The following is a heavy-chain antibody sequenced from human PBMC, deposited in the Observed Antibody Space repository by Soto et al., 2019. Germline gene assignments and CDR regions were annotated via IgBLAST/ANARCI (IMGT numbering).Heavy chain of an antibody. CDR3: ATGCSGFDY. CDR1: GVRWISHW. Sequence: GRLLSDWNAAAGVRWISHWMSLVRQGPGKGLEGVANIKQDGSEKYCVDSVRGRFTISRDSAKNSLFLQMNSLTAEDPALYYCATGCSGFDYWGHGTLVPVSS. J-gene: IGHJ4*01. CDR2: IKQDGSEK. D-gene: IGHD2-8*01. V-gene: IGHV3-7*03.